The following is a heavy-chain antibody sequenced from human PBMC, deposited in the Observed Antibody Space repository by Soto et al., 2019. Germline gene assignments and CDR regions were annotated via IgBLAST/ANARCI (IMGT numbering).Heavy chain of an antibody. CDR2: IYYSGST. J-gene: IGHJ4*02. CDR3: ASSWAGFYDY. V-gene: IGHV4-61*05. D-gene: IGHD6-19*01. CDR1: GGSISSSSYY. Sequence: SETLSLTCTVSGGSISSSSYYWGWIRQPPGKGLEWIGYIYYSGSTSYNPSLKSRVAISVDRSKSQFSLRLSSVTAADTAVYYCASSWAGFYDYWGQGTLVTVSS.